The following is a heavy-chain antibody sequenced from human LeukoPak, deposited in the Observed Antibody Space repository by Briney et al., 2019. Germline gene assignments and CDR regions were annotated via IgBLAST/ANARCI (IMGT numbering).Heavy chain of an antibody. CDR1: GGTFGSYT. Sequence: SVKVSCKASGGTFGSYTISWVRQAPGQGLEWMGRIIPILGIANYAQKFQGRVTITADKSTSTAYMELSSLRSEDTAVYYCARGIGYCSSTSCRNWFDPWGQGTLVTVSS. D-gene: IGHD2-2*01. CDR3: ARGIGYCSSTSCRNWFDP. CDR2: IIPILGIA. J-gene: IGHJ5*02. V-gene: IGHV1-69*02.